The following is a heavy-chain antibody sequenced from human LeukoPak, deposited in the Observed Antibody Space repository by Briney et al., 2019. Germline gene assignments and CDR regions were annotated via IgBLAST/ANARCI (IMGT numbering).Heavy chain of an antibody. CDR1: GYTFTSYG. Sequence: PLASVKVSCKASGYTFTSYGISWVRQAPRQGLEWMGWISAYNGNTNYAQKLQGRVTMTTDTSTSTAYMELRSLRSDDTAVYYCARGAVRYSSSSVDYWGQGTLVTVSS. J-gene: IGHJ4*02. D-gene: IGHD6-6*01. V-gene: IGHV1-18*01. CDR2: ISAYNGNT. CDR3: ARGAVRYSSSSVDY.